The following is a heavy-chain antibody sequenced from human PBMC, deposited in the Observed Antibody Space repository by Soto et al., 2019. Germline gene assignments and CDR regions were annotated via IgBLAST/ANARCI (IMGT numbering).Heavy chain of an antibody. CDR2: INHSGST. D-gene: IGHD4-4*01. J-gene: IGHJ6*03. Sequence: PSETLSLTCAVYGGSFSGYYWSWIRQPPGKGLEWIGEINHSGSTNYNPSLKSRVTISVDTSKNQFSLKLSSVTAADTAVYYCARAVTTRLDYYYMDVWGKGTTVTVSS. V-gene: IGHV4-34*01. CDR3: ARAVTTRLDYYYMDV. CDR1: GGSFSGYY.